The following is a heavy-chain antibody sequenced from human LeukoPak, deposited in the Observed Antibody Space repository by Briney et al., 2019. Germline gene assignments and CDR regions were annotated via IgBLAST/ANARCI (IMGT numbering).Heavy chain of an antibody. J-gene: IGHJ4*02. CDR3: AKDTPAPSCSSSSCYKHFDN. CDR1: GFTFNISA. V-gene: IGHV3-23*01. D-gene: IGHD2-15*01. CDR2: ISSSSDYT. Sequence: GGSLRLACAASGFTFNISAMSWVRQAPGEGLEWVSTISSSSDYTYYADSVKGRYNISRDNYKNTLYLQMNSLRAEDTAVYYCAKDTPAPSCSSSSCYKHFDNWGQGALVTVSS.